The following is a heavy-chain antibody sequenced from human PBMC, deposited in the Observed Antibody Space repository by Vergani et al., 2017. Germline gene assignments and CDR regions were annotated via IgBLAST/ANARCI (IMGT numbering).Heavy chain of an antibody. V-gene: IGHV4-39*01. D-gene: IGHD6-19*01. J-gene: IGHJ5*02. CDR1: GASIRSSNYY. Sequence: QLQLQESGPGLVKPSGTLSLTCSVSGASIRSSNYYWGWIRQPPGKGLEWIASIYYSGSTYYNPSIKSRVTISVDTSKNQFSLKLRAVTAADTAVYFCARHSTVEWLVKFGCIVPWGQGILVTVSS. CDR3: ARHSTVEWLVKFGCIVP. CDR2: IYYSGST.